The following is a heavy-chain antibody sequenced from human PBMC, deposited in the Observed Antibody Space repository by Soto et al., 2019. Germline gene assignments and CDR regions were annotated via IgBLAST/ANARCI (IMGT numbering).Heavy chain of an antibody. CDR3: AKGRGSGWDWYSDN. J-gene: IGHJ4*02. CDR1: GFTSNEYA. V-gene: IGHV3-23*01. CDR2: IRDTGAST. D-gene: IGHD6-19*01. Sequence: GRSLRLSSLPAGFTSNEYAMSWDRQTQAKWLEWVATIRDTGASTLYAESVRGRLSISRDHSNNTLYLQMNSLRDEDTAVYYCAKGRGSGWDWYSDNWGQGTLVTVSS.